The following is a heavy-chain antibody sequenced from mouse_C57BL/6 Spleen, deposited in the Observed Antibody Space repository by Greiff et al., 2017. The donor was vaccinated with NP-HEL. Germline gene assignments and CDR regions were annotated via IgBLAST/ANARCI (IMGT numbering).Heavy chain of an antibody. Sequence: EVQLQQSGPELVKPGASVKISCKASGYSFTDYNMNWVKQSNGKSLEWIGVINPNYGTTSYNQKFKGKATLTVDQSSSTAYMQLNSLTSEDSAVYYCARQEYYGSSPYWYFDVWGTGTTVTVSS. CDR1: GYSFTDYN. CDR3: ARQEYYGSSPYWYFDV. V-gene: IGHV1-39*01. CDR2: INPNYGTT. J-gene: IGHJ1*03. D-gene: IGHD1-1*01.